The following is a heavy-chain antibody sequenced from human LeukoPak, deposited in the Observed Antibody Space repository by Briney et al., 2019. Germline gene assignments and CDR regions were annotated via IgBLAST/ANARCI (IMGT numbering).Heavy chain of an antibody. J-gene: IGHJ4*02. D-gene: IGHD6-19*01. CDR2: ISWDGSHT. CDR3: AKGTAVPGAEGLYFDS. V-gene: IGHV3-43D*03. Sequence: GGSLRLSCAASGFSFYDYAMHWVRHGPGMRLEWVSFISWDGSHTYQADSVKGRFTISRDNRKNSLYLQMNSLKPEDTALYYCAKGTAVPGAEGLYFDSWGQGTQVTVSS. CDR1: GFSFYDYA.